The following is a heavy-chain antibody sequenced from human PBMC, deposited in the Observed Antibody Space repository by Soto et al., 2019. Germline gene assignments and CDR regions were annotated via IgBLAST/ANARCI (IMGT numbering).Heavy chain of an antibody. D-gene: IGHD2-15*01. CDR1: GFTFSSYA. CDR3: AKLVVSSPWTSAFDI. CDR2: IRGSGGST. J-gene: IGHJ3*02. Sequence: EVQLLESGGGLVQPGGSLRLSCAASGFTFSSYAMRWVRQAPGKGLEWVSVIRGSGGSTYYADSVRGRFTISRDNSKNTLYLRMNGLRADDTAVYYCAKLVVSSPWTSAFDILGQGTMVTVSS. V-gene: IGHV3-23*01.